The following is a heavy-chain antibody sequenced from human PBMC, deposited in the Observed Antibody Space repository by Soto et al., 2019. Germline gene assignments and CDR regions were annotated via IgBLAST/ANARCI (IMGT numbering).Heavy chain of an antibody. CDR1: GGSVSSGSYY. CDR3: ARQTCSGGSCYSYYYYYMDV. V-gene: IGHV4-61*01. CDR2: IYYSGST. Sequence: SETLSLTCTVSGGSVSSGSYYWSWIRQPPGKGLEWIGYIYYSGSTNYNPSLKSRVTISVDTSKNQFSLKLSSVTAADTAVYYCARQTCSGGSCYSYYYYYMDVWGKGTTVTVSS. D-gene: IGHD2-15*01. J-gene: IGHJ6*03.